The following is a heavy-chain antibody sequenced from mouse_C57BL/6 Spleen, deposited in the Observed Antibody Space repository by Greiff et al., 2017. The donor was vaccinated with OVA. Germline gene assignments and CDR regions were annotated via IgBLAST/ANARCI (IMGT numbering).Heavy chain of an antibody. J-gene: IGHJ2*01. CDR1: GFTFSSYA. V-gene: IGHV5-4*03. D-gene: IGHD2-5*01. Sequence: EVQRVESGGGLVKPGGSLKLSCAASGFTFSSYAMSWVRQTPEKRLEWVATISAGGSYTYYPDNVKGRFTISRDNAKNNLYLQMSHLKSEDTAMDYGARRESNYREYFDYWGQGTTLTVSS. CDR2: ISAGGSYT. CDR3: ARRESNYREYFDY.